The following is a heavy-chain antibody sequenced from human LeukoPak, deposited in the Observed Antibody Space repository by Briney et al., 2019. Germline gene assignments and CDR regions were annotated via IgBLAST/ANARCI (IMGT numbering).Heavy chain of an antibody. CDR2: ISSSSSYI. D-gene: IGHD3-22*01. J-gene: IGHJ4*02. CDR3: AKSLYYDSSGYYWDY. V-gene: IGHV3-21*04. CDR1: GFTFSSYR. Sequence: GGSLRLSCAASGFTFSSYRMNWVRQAPGRGLEWVSSISSSSSYIYYADSVKGRFTISRDNSKNTLYLQMNSLRAEDMAVYYCAKSLYYDSSGYYWDYWGQGTLVTVSS.